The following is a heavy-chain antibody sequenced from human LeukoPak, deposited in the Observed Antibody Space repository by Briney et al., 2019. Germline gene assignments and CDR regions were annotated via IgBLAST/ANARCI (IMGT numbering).Heavy chain of an antibody. CDR3: AKGHRSSSSFFDS. J-gene: IGHJ4*02. Sequence: GGSMRLSCAAFSGFAMSWVRQAPGRGLEWVSAINGRGDDTYYPDSVKGRFTISRDNSNNTLYLQMNSLRAEDTAVYYCAKGHRSSSSFFDSWGQGILVTVSS. D-gene: IGHD6-19*01. CDR2: INGRGDDT. CDR1: SGFA. V-gene: IGHV3-23*01.